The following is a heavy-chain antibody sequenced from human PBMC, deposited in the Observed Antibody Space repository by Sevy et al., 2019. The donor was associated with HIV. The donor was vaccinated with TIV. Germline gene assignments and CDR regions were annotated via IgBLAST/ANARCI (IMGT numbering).Heavy chain of an antibody. Sequence: GGSLRLSCVASGFTFSSYWMFWVRQAPGKGLVWVSRINTGGSNTNYAHSVKGRFTISRDNAKNTLYLQMNSLRAEDTAVYYCARVVGATPHYIDHWGQGTLVTVSS. CDR3: ARVVGATPHYIDH. CDR2: INTGGSNT. CDR1: GFTFSSYW. V-gene: IGHV3-74*01. D-gene: IGHD1-26*01. J-gene: IGHJ4*02.